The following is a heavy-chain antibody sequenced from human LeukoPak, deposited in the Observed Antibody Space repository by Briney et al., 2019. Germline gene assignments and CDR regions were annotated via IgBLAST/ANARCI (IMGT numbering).Heavy chain of an antibody. Sequence: PGGSLRLSCAASGFTFSSYGMRWVRQAPGKGLEWVSAISGSGGSTYYADSVKGRFTISRDNSKNTLYLQMHSLRAEDTAVYYCAKESLRVRPSASLDYWGQGTLVTVSS. D-gene: IGHD2-2*01. J-gene: IGHJ4*01. CDR2: ISGSGGST. V-gene: IGHV3-23*01. CDR1: GFTFSSYG. CDR3: AKESLRVRPSASLDY.